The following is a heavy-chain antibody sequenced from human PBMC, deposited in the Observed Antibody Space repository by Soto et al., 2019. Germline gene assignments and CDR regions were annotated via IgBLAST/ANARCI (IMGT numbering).Heavy chain of an antibody. D-gene: IGHD1-26*01. J-gene: IGHJ2*01. V-gene: IGHV1-3*01. CDR2: XTAGNGNT. CDR1: GCTFTRYA. CDR3: ARGGSLYWYFDL. Sequence: XSVKVSCKASGCTFTRYAMHWVRQAPGQSLEWMGWXTAGNGNTKYSKKFKGXXTITRDTXXSTAYMELSSLRSEDTAVYYCARGGSLYWYFDLWGRGTLVTVSS.